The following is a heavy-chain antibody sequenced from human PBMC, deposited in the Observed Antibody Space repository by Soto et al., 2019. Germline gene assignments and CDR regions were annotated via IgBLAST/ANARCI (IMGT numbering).Heavy chain of an antibody. J-gene: IGHJ3*02. CDR1: GFTFSNYA. V-gene: IGHV3-30-3*01. Sequence: QVQLVESGGGVVQPGRSLRLSCSASGFTFSNYAIHWVRQAPGKGLEWVSFISYDGSGKYYADSVKGRFTISRDNSKNTLYLQMNSLPPEDTAVYYCARPEGVGAAGAFDIWGQGTMVTVSS. D-gene: IGHD1-26*01. CDR3: ARPEGVGAAGAFDI. CDR2: ISYDGSGK.